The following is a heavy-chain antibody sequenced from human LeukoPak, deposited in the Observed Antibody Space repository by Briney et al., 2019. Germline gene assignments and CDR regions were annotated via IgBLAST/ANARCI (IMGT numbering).Heavy chain of an antibody. J-gene: IGHJ3*01. D-gene: IGHD5-12*01. V-gene: IGHV3-7*01. Sequence: QSGGSLRLSCVASGLTFKTSWMTWVRQAPGKGLEWVANIKEDGSVKNHVASVRGRFTISRDNARDSLYLELSSLRVEDTAVNYCARDSGYNALDVWGQGTMVTVSS. CDR2: IKEDGSVK. CDR3: ARDSGYNALDV. CDR1: GLTFKTSW.